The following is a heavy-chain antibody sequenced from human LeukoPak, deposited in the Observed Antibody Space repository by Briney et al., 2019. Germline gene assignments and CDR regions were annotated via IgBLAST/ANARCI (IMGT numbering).Heavy chain of an antibody. J-gene: IGHJ3*02. Sequence: GGSLRLSCAASGFTFSSYAMSWVRQAPGKGLEWVSAIRGSGGSTYYADSVKGRFTISRDNSKNTLYLQMDSLRAEDTAEYYCAKGRGFTIFDALDIWGQGTMVTVSS. D-gene: IGHD3-3*01. CDR3: AKGRGFTIFDALDI. CDR2: IRGSGGST. V-gene: IGHV3-23*01. CDR1: GFTFSSYA.